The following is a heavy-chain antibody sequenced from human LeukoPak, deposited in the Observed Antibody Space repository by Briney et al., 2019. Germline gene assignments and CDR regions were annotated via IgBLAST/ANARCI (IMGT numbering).Heavy chain of an antibody. J-gene: IGHJ3*02. CDR2: ISGGGDRI. Sequence: GGSLTLSCGASGFTFGNYGMSWVRQASGKGLEWVSGISGGGDRIHYADSVKDRFTISRDNSKNTVFLQMNSLRVDDTAEYYCARDGFSEISRDNDGFDIWGQGTMVTVSS. CDR3: ARDGFSEISRDNDGFDI. D-gene: IGHD2-15*01. V-gene: IGHV3-23*01. CDR1: GFTFGNYG.